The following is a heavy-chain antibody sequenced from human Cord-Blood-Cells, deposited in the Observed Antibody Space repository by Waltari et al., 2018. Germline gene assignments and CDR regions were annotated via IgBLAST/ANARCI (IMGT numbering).Heavy chain of an antibody. V-gene: IGHV1-69*01. J-gene: IGHJ5*02. D-gene: IGHD6-13*01. CDR2: IIPIFGTA. CDR3: ARGIAAAGTSYNWFDP. Sequence: QVQLVQSGAEVKKSGSSVKVSCKASGGTFSSYAISWVRQAPGQGLEWMGGIIPIFGTANYAQKFQGRVTITADESTSTAYMELSSLRSEDTAVYYCARGIAAAGTSYNWFDPWGQGTLVTVSS. CDR1: GGTFSSYA.